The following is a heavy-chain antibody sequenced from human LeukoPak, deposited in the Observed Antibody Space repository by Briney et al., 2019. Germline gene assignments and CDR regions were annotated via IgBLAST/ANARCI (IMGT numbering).Heavy chain of an antibody. D-gene: IGHD4-17*01. Sequence: GVSVKVSCKASGYTFTGYYMHWVRQAPGQGLEWMGWINPNSGGTNYAQKFQGRVTMTRDTSISTAYMELSRLRSDDTAVYYCARVRARDGGDHPIDYWGQGTLVTVSS. CDR2: INPNSGGT. J-gene: IGHJ4*02. V-gene: IGHV1-2*02. CDR1: GYTFTGYY. CDR3: ARVRARDGGDHPIDY.